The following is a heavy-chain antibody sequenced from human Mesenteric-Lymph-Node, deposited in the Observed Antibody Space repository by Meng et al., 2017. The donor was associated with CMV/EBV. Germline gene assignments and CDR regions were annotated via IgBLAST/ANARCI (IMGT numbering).Heavy chain of an antibody. Sequence: ETLSLTCAASGFTFSSYWMNWVRQAPGKGLEWVANIKQDGSEKHYVDSVKGRFTISRDNAKNSVYLQMNSLRAEDTAVYYCAKAGYCSSTSCSGYYGMDVWGQGTTVTVSS. CDR1: GFTFSSYW. V-gene: IGHV3-7*03. CDR2: IKQDGSEK. CDR3: AKAGYCSSTSCSGYYGMDV. J-gene: IGHJ6*02. D-gene: IGHD2-2*01.